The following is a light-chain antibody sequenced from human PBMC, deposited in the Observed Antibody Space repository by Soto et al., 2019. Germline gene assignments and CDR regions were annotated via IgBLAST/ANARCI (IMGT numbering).Light chain of an antibody. CDR3: MQALQTPLT. V-gene: IGKV2-28*01. CDR1: QSLLHSDGYNY. CDR2: VGS. Sequence: DVVMTQSPLSLPVTPGEPASISCRSSQSLLHSDGYNYLDWFLQRPGQSPQVLIYVGSNRAPGVRDRFSGSGSGTDCTLKISRVEAEDVGVYYCMQALQTPLTFGGGTKVESK. J-gene: IGKJ4*01.